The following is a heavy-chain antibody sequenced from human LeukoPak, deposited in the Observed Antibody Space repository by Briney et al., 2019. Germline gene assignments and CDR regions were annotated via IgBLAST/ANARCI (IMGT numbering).Heavy chain of an antibody. Sequence: GGSLRLSCAASGFTVSSNYMSWVRQAPGKGLEWVGFIRNKADGGTTEYAASVKGRFTISRDDSKSIAYLQMNSLKTEDTAVYYCTRLDYYCSSNRCDYNWFDPWGQGTLVTVSS. J-gene: IGHJ5*02. CDR1: GFTVSSNY. CDR3: TRLDYYCSSNRCDYNWFDP. D-gene: IGHD2-2*01. V-gene: IGHV3-71*01. CDR2: IRNKADGGTT.